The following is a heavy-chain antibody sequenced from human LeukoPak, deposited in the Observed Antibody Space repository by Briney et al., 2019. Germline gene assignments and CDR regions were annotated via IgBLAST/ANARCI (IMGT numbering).Heavy chain of an antibody. D-gene: IGHD3-9*01. J-gene: IGHJ4*01. CDR3: AKWGDYVIVTGYYDSDY. Sequence: PGASLKLSCAASGFLFSNYAMSWVRQAPGRGLEWVSSIGGRDGDTYYAACVKGRFTVDRDDPKHPQYLQMNPRRVEDTAVYYCAKWGDYVIVTGYYDSDYWGHGSLVTVSS. V-gene: IGHV3-23*01. CDR1: GFLFSNYA. CDR2: IGGRDGDT.